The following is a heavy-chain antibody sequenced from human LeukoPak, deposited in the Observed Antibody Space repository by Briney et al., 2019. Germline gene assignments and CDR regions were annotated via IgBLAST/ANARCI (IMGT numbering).Heavy chain of an antibody. Sequence: ASVKVSCKASGYTFTNFGISWVRQAPGQGLEWMGWISIYNGNTNYAQMLQGRVTMTTDTSTNTAYLELRSLSPDDTAVYYCARAPKYGSGSYYSPDYWGQGTLVTVSS. D-gene: IGHD3-10*01. CDR2: ISIYNGNT. CDR1: GYTFTNFG. J-gene: IGHJ4*02. V-gene: IGHV1-18*01. CDR3: ARAPKYGSGSYYSPDY.